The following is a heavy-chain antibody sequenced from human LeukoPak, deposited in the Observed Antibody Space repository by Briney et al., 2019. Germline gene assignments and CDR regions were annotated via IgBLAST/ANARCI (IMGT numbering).Heavy chain of an antibody. V-gene: IGHV4-59*08. CDR3: ARQVPGNHYYYYYGMDV. CDR2: IYYSGST. Sequence: PSETLSLTCTVSGGSISSYYWSWIRRPPGKGLEWIGYIYYSGSTNYNPSLKSRVTISVDTSKNQFSLKLSSMTAADTAVYYCARQVPGNHYYYYYGMDVWGQGTTVTVSS. J-gene: IGHJ6*02. CDR1: GGSISSYY. D-gene: IGHD4-23*01.